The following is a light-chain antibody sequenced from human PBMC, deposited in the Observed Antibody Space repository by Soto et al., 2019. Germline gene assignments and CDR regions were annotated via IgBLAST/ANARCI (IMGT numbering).Light chain of an antibody. CDR3: QHYNNWPPWT. CDR1: QSVSSN. J-gene: IGKJ1*01. V-gene: IGKV3-15*01. CDR2: GAS. Sequence: EIVMTQSPVTLSVSPGERATLSCRASQSVSSNLAWYQQKPGQAPRLLIYGASTRATGVPARFSGSGSGTEFTLTISSLQSEDFAVYYCQHYNNWPPWTFGQGTKVEIK.